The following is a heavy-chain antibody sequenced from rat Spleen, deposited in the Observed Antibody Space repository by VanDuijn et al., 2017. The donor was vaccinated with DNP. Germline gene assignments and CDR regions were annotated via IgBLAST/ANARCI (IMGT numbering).Heavy chain of an antibody. V-gene: IGHV5-22*01. Sequence: EVQLVESGGGLVQPGRSLKLSCAASGFTFSDYYMAWVRQAPTKGLEWVAYIRFDGGSTYYGDSVKGRCTISRDNAKSTLYLQMNSLRSEDMATYYCARHVLPLRVWDYWGQGVMVTVSS. CDR2: IRFDGGST. J-gene: IGHJ2*01. D-gene: IGHD1-4*01. CDR1: GFTFSDYY. CDR3: ARHVLPLRVWDY.